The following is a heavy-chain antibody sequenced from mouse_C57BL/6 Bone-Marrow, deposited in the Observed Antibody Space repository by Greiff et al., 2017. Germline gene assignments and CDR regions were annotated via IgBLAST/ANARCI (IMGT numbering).Heavy chain of an antibody. Sequence: EVKVEESGPGLVKPSQSLSLTCSVTGYSITSGYYWNWIRQFPGNKLEWMGNISYDGSNNYNPSLKNRISITRDTSTNQFFLKLNSVTTEDTATYYCASAITTVVAGFDYWGQGTTLTVSS. D-gene: IGHD1-1*01. CDR2: ISYDGSN. V-gene: IGHV3-6*01. CDR1: GYSITSGYY. J-gene: IGHJ2*01. CDR3: ASAITTVVAGFDY.